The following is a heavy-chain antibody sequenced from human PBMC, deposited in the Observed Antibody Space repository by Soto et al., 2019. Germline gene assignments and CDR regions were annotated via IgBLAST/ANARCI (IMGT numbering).Heavy chain of an antibody. D-gene: IGHD2-15*01. J-gene: IGHJ3*02. CDR1: GFTVSSHA. V-gene: IGHV3-23*01. CDR2: ITADGGT. Sequence: PXXSLRLSFEGSGFTVSSHAMPWIRQAPGKGPEWVSTITADGGTYYADSVKGRFAMSRDTSESTLYLQMNSLGAEDTAAYYCAPHVSCSGGSCQYDAFAIRGQGTMVTVSS. CDR3: APHVSCSGGSCQYDAFAI.